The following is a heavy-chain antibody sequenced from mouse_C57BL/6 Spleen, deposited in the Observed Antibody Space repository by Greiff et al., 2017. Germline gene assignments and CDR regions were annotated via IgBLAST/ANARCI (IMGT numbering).Heavy chain of an antibody. V-gene: IGHV1-18*01. CDR2: INPNNGGT. CDR3: ARRNWDGYYFDY. Sequence: EVQLQQSGPELVKPGASVKIPCKASGYTFTDYNMDWVKQSHGKSLEWIGDINPNNGGTIYNQKFKGKATLTVDKSSSTAYMELRSLTSEDTAVYYCARRNWDGYYFDYWGQGTTRTVSS. D-gene: IGHD4-1*01. CDR1: GYTFTDYN. J-gene: IGHJ2*01.